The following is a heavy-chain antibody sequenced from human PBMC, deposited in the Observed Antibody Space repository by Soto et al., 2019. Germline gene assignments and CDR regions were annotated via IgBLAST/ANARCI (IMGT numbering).Heavy chain of an antibody. D-gene: IGHD6-6*01. CDR2: ISSSSSYI. V-gene: IGHV3-21*01. CDR1: GLTFSSYS. J-gene: IGHJ6*02. CDR3: ARDPNSSHYYYYGMDV. Sequence: PGGSLRLSCAASGLTFSSYSMNWVRQAPGKGLEWVSSISSSSSYIYYADSVKGRFTISRDNAKNSLYLQMNSLRAEDTAVYYCARDPNSSHYYYYGMDVWGQGTTVTVSS.